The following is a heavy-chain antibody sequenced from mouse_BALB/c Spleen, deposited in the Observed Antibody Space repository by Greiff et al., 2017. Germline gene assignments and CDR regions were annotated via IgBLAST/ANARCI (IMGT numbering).Heavy chain of an antibody. D-gene: IGHD2-1*01. J-gene: IGHJ2*01. V-gene: IGHV1-80*01. CDR1: GYAFSSYW. CDR2: IYPGDGDT. Sequence: VKLVESGAELVRPGSSVKISCKASGYAFSSYWMNWVKQRPGQGLEWIGQIYPGDGDTNYNGKFKGKATLTADKSSSTAYMQLSSLTSEDSAVYFCARSQYGNGFDYWGQGTTLTVSS. CDR3: ARSQYGNGFDY.